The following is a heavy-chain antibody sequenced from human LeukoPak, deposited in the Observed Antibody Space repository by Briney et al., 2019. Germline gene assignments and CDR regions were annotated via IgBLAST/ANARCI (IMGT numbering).Heavy chain of an antibody. V-gene: IGHV4-34*01. Sequence: SETLSLTCAVYGGSFSGYYWSWIRQPPGKGLEWIGSIYHSGSTHYNPSLKSRVTISVDTSKNQFSLRLSSVAAADTAVYYCASSSEYYDFWSGYLSWGQGTLVTVSS. CDR3: ASSSEYYDFWSGYLS. D-gene: IGHD3-3*01. CDR1: GGSFSGYY. CDR2: IYHSGST. J-gene: IGHJ4*02.